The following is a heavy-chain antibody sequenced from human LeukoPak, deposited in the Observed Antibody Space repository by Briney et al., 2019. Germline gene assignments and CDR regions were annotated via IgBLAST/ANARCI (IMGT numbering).Heavy chain of an antibody. CDR1: GGSISSGGYY. J-gene: IGHJ4*02. Sequence: SETLSLICTVSGGSISSGGYYWSWIRQPPGKGLEWIGYIYYSGSTNYNPSLKSRVTISVDTSKNQFSLKLSSVTAADTAVYYCARGNYGDYTAYFDYWGQGTLVTVSS. CDR2: IYYSGST. D-gene: IGHD4-17*01. V-gene: IGHV4-61*08. CDR3: ARGNYGDYTAYFDY.